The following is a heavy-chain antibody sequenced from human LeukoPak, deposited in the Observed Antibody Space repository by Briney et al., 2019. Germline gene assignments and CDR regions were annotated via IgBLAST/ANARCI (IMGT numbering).Heavy chain of an antibody. Sequence: GASVKVSCKASGGTFSSYTISWVRQAPGQGLEWMGTINPSSGDTNYAQKFQGRVTMTRDTSTSTVYMKLSSLKSEDTAVYYCARVHYGDPDDYWGQGTLVTVSS. CDR2: INPSSGDT. CDR3: ARVHYGDPDDY. D-gene: IGHD4-17*01. V-gene: IGHV1-46*01. J-gene: IGHJ4*02. CDR1: GGTFSSYT.